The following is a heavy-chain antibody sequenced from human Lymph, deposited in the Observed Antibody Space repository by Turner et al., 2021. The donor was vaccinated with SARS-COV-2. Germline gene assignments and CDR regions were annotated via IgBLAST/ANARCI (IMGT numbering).Heavy chain of an antibody. J-gene: IGHJ5*02. CDR1: GGSMNNNY. Sequence: QVQLQESGPRLVKPLETLSLTCTVSGGSMNNNYRSWIRQPPGKRLEWIGFIFYRGSTNYNPSLKSRVTISVDTSENQFSLKLTSVTAADTAIYYCARQTVNNWVDPWGQGTLVTVSS. V-gene: IGHV4-59*01. CDR2: IFYRGST. CDR3: ARQTVNNWVDP. D-gene: IGHD2-21*02.